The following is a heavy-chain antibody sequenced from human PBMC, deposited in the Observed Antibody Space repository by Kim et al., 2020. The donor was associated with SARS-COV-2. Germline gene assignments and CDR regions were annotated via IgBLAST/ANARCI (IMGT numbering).Heavy chain of an antibody. V-gene: IGHV3-33*01. CDR2: IWYDGSNK. CDR3: ARDRVAVAGFGGYFDY. CDR1: GFTFSSYG. Sequence: GGSLRLSCAASGFTFSSYGMHWVRQAPGKGLEWVAVIWYDGSNKYYADSVKGRFTISRDNSKNTLYLQMNSLRAEDTAVYYCARDRVAVAGFGGYFDYWGQGTLVTVSS. D-gene: IGHD6-19*01. J-gene: IGHJ4*02.